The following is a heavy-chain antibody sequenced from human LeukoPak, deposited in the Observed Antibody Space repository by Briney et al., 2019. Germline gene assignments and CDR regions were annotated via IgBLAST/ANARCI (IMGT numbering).Heavy chain of an antibody. Sequence: GGSLRLSCGGSGFTFSNYWMSWVRQAPGKGREWVANIQQHGSETYYGDSVKGRFTISRDNAKNSLYLQMNSLRAEDTAVYYCATYSSSNGREFQYWGQGTLVTVSS. J-gene: IGHJ1*01. V-gene: IGHV3-7*01. CDR3: ATYSSSNGREFQY. D-gene: IGHD2-2*01. CDR2: IQQHGSET. CDR1: GFTFSNYW.